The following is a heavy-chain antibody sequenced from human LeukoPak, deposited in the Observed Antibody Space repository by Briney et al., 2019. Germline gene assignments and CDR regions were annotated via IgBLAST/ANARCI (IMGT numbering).Heavy chain of an antibody. V-gene: IGHV3-30*02. D-gene: IGHD5-12*01. CDR2: IRYDGSNK. J-gene: IGHJ6*02. CDR1: GFTFSSYG. Sequence: PGGSLRLSCAASGFTFSSYGMRWVRQAPGKGLEWVAFIRYDGSNKYYADSVKGRFTISRDNSKNTLYLQMNSLRAEDTAVYYCAKAGGYDIRSYGMDVWGQGTTVTVSS. CDR3: AKAGGYDIRSYGMDV.